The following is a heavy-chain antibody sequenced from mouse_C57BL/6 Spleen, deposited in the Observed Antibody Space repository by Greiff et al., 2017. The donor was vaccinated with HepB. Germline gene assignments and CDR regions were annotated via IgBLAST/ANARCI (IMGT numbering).Heavy chain of an antibody. CDR3: ARQEITTVAWDY. CDR2: ISSGGSYT. Sequence: EVKVVESGGDLVKPGGSLKLSCAASGFTFSSYGMSWVRQTPDKRLEWVATISSGGSYTYYPDSVKGRFTISRDNAKNTLYLQMSSLKSEDTAMYYCARQEITTVAWDYWGQGTTLTISS. D-gene: IGHD1-1*01. CDR1: GFTFSSYG. J-gene: IGHJ2*01. V-gene: IGHV5-6*01.